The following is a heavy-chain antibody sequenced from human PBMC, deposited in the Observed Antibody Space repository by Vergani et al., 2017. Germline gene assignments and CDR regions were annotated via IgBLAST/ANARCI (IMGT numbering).Heavy chain of an antibody. CDR3: ARGDYGDYFGLVDY. Sequence: QVRLQESGPGLVKPSETLSLTCTVSGASVSSSVSSSGYSWGWLRQPPGKGLEWIGYIYYSGSTYYNPSLKSRVTISVDTSKNQFSLKLSSVTAADTAVYYCARGDYGDYFGLVDYWGQGTLVTVSS. CDR2: IYYSGST. V-gene: IGHV4-30-4*08. CDR1: GASVSSSVSSSGYS. J-gene: IGHJ4*02. D-gene: IGHD4-17*01.